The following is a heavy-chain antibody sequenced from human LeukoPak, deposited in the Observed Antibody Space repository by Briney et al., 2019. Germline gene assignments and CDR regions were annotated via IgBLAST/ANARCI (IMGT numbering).Heavy chain of an antibody. CDR3: ARVPDILTGYYPFDY. CDR2: IYPGDSDT. D-gene: IGHD3-9*01. Sequence: GESPKISCKGSGYSFTSYWIGWVRQMPGKGLEWMGIIYPGDSDTRYSPSFQGQVTISADKSISTAYLQWSSLEASDTAMYYCARVPDILTGYYPFDYWGQGTLVTVSS. V-gene: IGHV5-51*01. CDR1: GYSFTSYW. J-gene: IGHJ4*02.